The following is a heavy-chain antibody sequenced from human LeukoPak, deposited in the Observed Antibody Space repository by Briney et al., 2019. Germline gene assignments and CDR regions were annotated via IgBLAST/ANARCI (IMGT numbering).Heavy chain of an antibody. D-gene: IGHD6-19*01. CDR1: GFTFSSYA. V-gene: IGHV3-23*01. CDR3: AKGIAVAGTSGYYYGMDV. J-gene: IGHJ6*02. CDR2: ISGSGGST. Sequence: PGGSLRLSCAASGFTFSSYAMSWVRQAPGKGLEWVSAISGSGGSTYYADSVKGRFTISRDNSKNTLYLQMNSLRAEDTAVYYCAKGIAVAGTSGYYYGMDVWGQGTTVTVSS.